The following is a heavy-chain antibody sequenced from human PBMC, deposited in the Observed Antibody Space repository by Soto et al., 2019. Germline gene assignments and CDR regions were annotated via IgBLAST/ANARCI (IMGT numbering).Heavy chain of an antibody. CDR2: ISAYNGNT. CDR3: ARAGGREGVNCSGGSCYFTDY. D-gene: IGHD2-15*01. Sequence: ASVKVSCKASGYTFTSYGISWVRQAPGQGLEWMGWISAYNGNTNYAQKLQGRVTMTTDTSTSTAYMELRSLRSDDPAVYYCARAGGREGVNCSGGSCYFTDYWGQGTLVTVSS. V-gene: IGHV1-18*01. CDR1: GYTFTSYG. J-gene: IGHJ4*02.